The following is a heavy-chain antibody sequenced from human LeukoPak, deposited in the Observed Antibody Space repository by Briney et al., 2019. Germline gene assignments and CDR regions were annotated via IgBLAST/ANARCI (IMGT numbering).Heavy chain of an antibody. CDR1: GYTFTNYY. CDR2: INPSGGST. V-gene: IGHV1-46*01. D-gene: IGHD1-14*01. CDR3: ARGLGDRNHDAFDI. Sequence: ASVKVSCKASGYTFTNYYMHWVRQAPGQGLEWMGMINPSGGSTSYAQKFQGRVTMTRDMSTSTDYMELISLRSEDTAVYYCARGLGDRNHDAFDIWGQGTMVTVSS. J-gene: IGHJ3*02.